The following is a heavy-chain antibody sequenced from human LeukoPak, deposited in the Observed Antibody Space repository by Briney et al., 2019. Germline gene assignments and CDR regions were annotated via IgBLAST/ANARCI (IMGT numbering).Heavy chain of an antibody. CDR3: AGSQLALNY. D-gene: IGHD2-2*01. Sequence: SETLSLTCTVSGGSISSYYWSWIRQPPGKGLEWIGYIYYSGSTNYNPSLKSRVTISVDTSKNQFSLKLSSVTAADTAVYYCAGSQLALNYWGQGTLVTVSS. CDR2: IYYSGST. J-gene: IGHJ4*02. CDR1: GGSISSYY. V-gene: IGHV4-59*08.